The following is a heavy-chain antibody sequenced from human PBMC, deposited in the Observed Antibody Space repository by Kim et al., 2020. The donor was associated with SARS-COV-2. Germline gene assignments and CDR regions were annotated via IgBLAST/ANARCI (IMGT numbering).Heavy chain of an antibody. CDR1: GGTFSSYA. CDR2: IIPIFGTA. D-gene: IGHD6-13*01. Sequence: SVKVSCKASGGTFSSYAISWVRQAPGQGLEWMGGIIPIFGTANYAQKFQGRVTITADESTSTAYMELSSLRSEDTAVYYCARGAAAGPDYYYGMDVWGQGTTVTVSS. CDR3: ARGAAAGPDYYYGMDV. J-gene: IGHJ6*02. V-gene: IGHV1-69*13.